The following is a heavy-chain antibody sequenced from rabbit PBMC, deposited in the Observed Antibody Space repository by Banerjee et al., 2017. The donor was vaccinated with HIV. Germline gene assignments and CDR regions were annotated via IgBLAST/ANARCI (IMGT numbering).Heavy chain of an antibody. V-gene: IGHV1S45*01. Sequence: QEQLEESGGDLVKPEGSLTLTCKASGSDISSNAMCWVRQAPGKGLEWIGCIYVGSGHTYYASWAKGRFTISKTSSTTVTLQMTSLTAADTATYFCARRYVGSNSAGTRLDLRGQGTLITVS. CDR2: IYVGSGHT. D-gene: IGHD4-2*01. J-gene: IGHJ3*01. CDR1: GSDISSNA. CDR3: ARRYVGSNSAGTRLDL.